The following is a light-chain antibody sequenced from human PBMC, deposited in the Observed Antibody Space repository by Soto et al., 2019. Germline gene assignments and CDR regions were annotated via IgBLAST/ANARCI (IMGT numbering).Light chain of an antibody. Sequence: ASQSISSWLAWYQQKPGKAPKLLIYKASSLESGVPSRFSGSGSGTDFTRTIRSLVCEDGVTDEPLLHSMCPLTFGLGTKVDIK. CDR3: LLHSMCPLT. CDR1: QSISSW. J-gene: IGKJ4*01. V-gene: IGKV1-5*03. CDR2: KAS.